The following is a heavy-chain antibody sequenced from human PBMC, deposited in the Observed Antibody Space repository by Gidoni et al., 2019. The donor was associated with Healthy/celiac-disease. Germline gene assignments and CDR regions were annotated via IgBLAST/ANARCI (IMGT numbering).Heavy chain of an antibody. J-gene: IGHJ4*02. Sequence: QVTLKESGPVLVKPTETLTLTCTVSGFSLSNARMGVSWIRQTPGKALEWLAHIFSNDEKSYSTSLKSRLTISKDTSKSQVVLTMTNMDPVDTATYYCARIYRDYFDYWGQGTLVTVSS. V-gene: IGHV2-26*01. CDR3: ARIYRDYFDY. CDR2: IFSNDEK. CDR1: GFSLSNARMG. D-gene: IGHD4-4*01.